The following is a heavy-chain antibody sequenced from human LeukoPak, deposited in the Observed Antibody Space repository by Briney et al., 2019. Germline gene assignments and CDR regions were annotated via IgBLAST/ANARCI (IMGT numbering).Heavy chain of an antibody. D-gene: IGHD5-24*01. Sequence: GGSLRLSCAASGFRFTSYWMTWVRQAPGKGLEWVSGISWNSGSIGYADSVKGRFTISRDNAKNSLYLQMNSLRAEDTALYYCAKGREMATKNPVDYWGQGTLVTVSS. V-gene: IGHV3-9*01. CDR2: ISWNSGSI. CDR1: GFRFTSYW. CDR3: AKGREMATKNPVDY. J-gene: IGHJ4*02.